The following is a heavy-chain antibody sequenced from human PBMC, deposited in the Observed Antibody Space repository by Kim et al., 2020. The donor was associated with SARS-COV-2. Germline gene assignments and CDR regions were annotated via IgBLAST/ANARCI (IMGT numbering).Heavy chain of an antibody. Sequence: RYSPSFQGQVTISADKSISTAYLQWSSLKASDTAMYYCARRGSSSWYGDYWGQGTLVTVSS. V-gene: IGHV5-51*01. J-gene: IGHJ4*02. CDR3: ARRGSSSWYGDY. D-gene: IGHD6-13*01.